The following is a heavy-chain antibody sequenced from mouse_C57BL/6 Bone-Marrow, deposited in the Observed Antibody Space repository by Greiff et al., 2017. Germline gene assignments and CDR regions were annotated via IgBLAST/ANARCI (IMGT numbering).Heavy chain of an antibody. V-gene: IGHV1-31*01. J-gene: IGHJ3*01. CDR3: ARPPYYGSSYAWFAY. CDR2: IYPYNGVS. Sequence: VQLQQSGPELVKPGASVKISCKASGYSFTGYYMHWVKQSHGNILDWIGYIYPYNGVSSYNQKFKGKATLTVDKSSSTAYMELRSLTSEDSAVYYCARPPYYGSSYAWFAYWGQGTLVTVSA. D-gene: IGHD1-1*01. CDR1: GYSFTGYY.